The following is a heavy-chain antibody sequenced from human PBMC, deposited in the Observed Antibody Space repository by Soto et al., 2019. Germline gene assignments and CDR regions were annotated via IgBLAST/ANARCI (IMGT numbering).Heavy chain of an antibody. Sequence: QVQLQESGPGLVKPSETLSLTCTVSGGSIFSYYWAWIRQPPGNRLEWIGNIYSGGSTFYNPSLKSRLTISLDTSKNQFSLRLTSVTAADAAVYYCARAPRSGDCFHFWGQGTLVTVSS. CDR2: IYSGGST. CDR1: GGSIFSYY. V-gene: IGHV4-59*01. J-gene: IGHJ4*02. D-gene: IGHD1-26*01. CDR3: ARAPRSGDCFHF.